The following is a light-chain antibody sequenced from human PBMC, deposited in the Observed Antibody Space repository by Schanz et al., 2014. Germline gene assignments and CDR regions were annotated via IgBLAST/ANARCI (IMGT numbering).Light chain of an antibody. Sequence: EIVLTQSPGTLSLSPGDRATLSCRASQSVWSDHLAWHQQKPGQAPRLLIYGTSIRATGIPDRFSGSGSGTDFTLTISSLEPEDSAVYYCQQYGSAPRTFGQGTKVEIK. CDR3: QQYGSAPRT. CDR1: QSVWSDH. V-gene: IGKV3-20*01. CDR2: GTS. J-gene: IGKJ1*01.